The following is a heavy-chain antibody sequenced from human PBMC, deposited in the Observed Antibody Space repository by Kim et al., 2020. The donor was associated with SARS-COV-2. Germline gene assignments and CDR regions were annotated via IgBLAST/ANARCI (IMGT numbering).Heavy chain of an antibody. Sequence: GGSLRLSCAASGFTFSSYGMHWVRQAPGKGLEWVAVIWYDGRNKYYADSVKGRFTISRDNSKNTLYLQMNSLRAEDTAVYYCARGKRGSSSWTNFDYWGQGTLVTVSS. CDR3: ARGKRGSSSWTNFDY. J-gene: IGHJ4*02. CDR2: IWYDGRNK. V-gene: IGHV3-33*01. CDR1: GFTFSSYG. D-gene: IGHD6-13*01.